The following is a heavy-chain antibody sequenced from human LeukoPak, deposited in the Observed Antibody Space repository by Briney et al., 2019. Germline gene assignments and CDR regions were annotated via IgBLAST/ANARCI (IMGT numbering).Heavy chain of an antibody. CDR1: GFSFGTSW. CDR2: IKPDGSTE. Sequence: PGGSLRLSCAASGFSFGTSWMTWVRQARGKALEWVATIKPDGSTELYVEIVKGRFTISRDNGKNSLFLQMSGLRVEDTAVYHCVKGGSNWSDWGQGTLVTVSS. J-gene: IGHJ1*01. D-gene: IGHD3-3*01. V-gene: IGHV3-7*03. CDR3: VKGGSNWSD.